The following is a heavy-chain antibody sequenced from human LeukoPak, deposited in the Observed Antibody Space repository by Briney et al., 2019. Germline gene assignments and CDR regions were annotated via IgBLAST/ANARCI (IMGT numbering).Heavy chain of an antibody. V-gene: IGHV3-23*01. CDR3: ARESPAFDY. CDR1: GFTFSSFA. J-gene: IGHJ4*02. CDR2: ISSSGSTT. Sequence: SGGSLRLSCVDSGFTFSSFAMGWVRQAPGKGLEWVSTISSSGSTTYYVDSVKGRFTISRDNSRNTLYLQMNSLRGEDTAVYYCARESPAFDYWGQGTLVTVS.